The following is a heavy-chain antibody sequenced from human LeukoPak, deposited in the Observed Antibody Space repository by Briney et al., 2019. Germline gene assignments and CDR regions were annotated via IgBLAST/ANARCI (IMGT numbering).Heavy chain of an antibody. CDR3: AELGITMIGGV. J-gene: IGHJ6*04. Sequence: GGSLRLSCAASEFTFSGYWMSWVRQAPGKGLEWVASIKQDGSEKYYVDSVKGRVTISRDNAKNSLYLQMNSLRAEDTAVYYCAELGITMIGGVWGKGTTVTISS. V-gene: IGHV3-7*01. CDR1: EFTFSGYW. D-gene: IGHD3-10*02. CDR2: IKQDGSEK.